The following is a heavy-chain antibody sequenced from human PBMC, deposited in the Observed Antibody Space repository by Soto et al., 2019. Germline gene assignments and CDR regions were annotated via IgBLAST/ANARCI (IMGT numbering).Heavy chain of an antibody. CDR3: ASPPPPSYYYGMDV. V-gene: IGHV1-69*12. CDR2: IIPIFGTT. CDR1: GGTFSSYA. Sequence: QVQLVQSGAEVKKPGSSVKVSCKASGGTFSSYAISWVRQAPGQGLEWMGAIIPIFGTTNYAQKFQGRVSITADESTSTAYMELSRLRSEDTAVYYCASPPPPSYYYGMDVWGQGTTVTVSS. J-gene: IGHJ6*02.